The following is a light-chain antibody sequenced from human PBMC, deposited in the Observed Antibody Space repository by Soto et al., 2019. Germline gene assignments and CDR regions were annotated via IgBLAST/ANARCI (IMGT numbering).Light chain of an antibody. CDR3: QSYDTSLRAWV. V-gene: IGLV1-40*01. CDR2: GNN. CDR1: GSNIGAGSD. J-gene: IGLJ1*01. Sequence: QSVLTQPPSVSGAPGQRVAISCTGSGSNIGAGSDVHWYQQLPGMAPKLLVYGNNNRPSGVPDRFSGSKSATSASLAITGLQAEDEADYYCQSYDTSLRAWVFGTGTKLPS.